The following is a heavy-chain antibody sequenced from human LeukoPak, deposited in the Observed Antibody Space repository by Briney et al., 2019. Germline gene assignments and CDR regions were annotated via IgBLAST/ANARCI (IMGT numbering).Heavy chain of an antibody. Sequence: GGSLRLSCAASGFTFSGSAMHWVRQASGIGLEWVGRIRSKASSYATAYAASVKGRFTISRDDSKNTAYLQMNSLKTEDTAVYYCTVNYCSGATCYMYWGQGTLVTVSS. CDR1: GFTFSGSA. CDR2: IRSKASSYAT. J-gene: IGHJ4*02. CDR3: TVNYCSGATCYMY. D-gene: IGHD2-15*01. V-gene: IGHV3-73*01.